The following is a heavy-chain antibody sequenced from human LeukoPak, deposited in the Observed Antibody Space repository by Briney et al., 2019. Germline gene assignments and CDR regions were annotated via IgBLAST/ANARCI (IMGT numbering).Heavy chain of an antibody. J-gene: IGHJ4*02. CDR2: ISSSSGTI. D-gene: IGHD5-18*01. CDR3: ERALGYSYGYAVHY. CDR1: GFIFSNYN. V-gene: IGHV3-48*01. Sequence: PGGSLRLSCAASGFIFSNYNINWVRQTPGKGLEWLSYISSSSGTIYYADSVKGRFTISGDNAKNSLYLQMNSLRAEDTAVYYCERALGYSYGYAVHYWGQGTLVTVSS.